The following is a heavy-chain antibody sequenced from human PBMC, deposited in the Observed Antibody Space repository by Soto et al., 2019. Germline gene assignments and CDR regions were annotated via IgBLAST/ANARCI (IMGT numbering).Heavy chain of an antibody. CDR2: ISGSGGST. J-gene: IGHJ4*02. V-gene: IGHV3-23*01. D-gene: IGHD3-3*01. CDR1: GFTFSSYA. CDR3: ARLEGSLYYFDY. Sequence: EVQLLESGGGLVQPGGSLRLSCAASGFTFSSYAMSWVRQAPGKGLEWVSAISGSGGSTYYADSVKGRFTISRDNAKNSLYLQMNSLRAEDTAVYYCARLEGSLYYFDYWGQGTLVTVSS.